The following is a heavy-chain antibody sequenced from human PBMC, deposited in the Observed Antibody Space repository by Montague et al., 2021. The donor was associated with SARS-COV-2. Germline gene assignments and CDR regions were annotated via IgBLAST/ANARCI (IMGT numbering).Heavy chain of an antibody. CDR1: GYSFTAFY. D-gene: IGHD1-1*01. CDR2: INPNNGAT. J-gene: IGHJ5*02. CDR3: ARAQYSWNDFYNWFDP. V-gene: IGHV1-2*02. Sequence: SVKVSCKASGYSFTAFYMHWVRQAPGHGLEWMGWINPNNGATDYAQRFQGRVTLTRDTSISTAYMELSNLRSDDTAIFYCARAQYSWNDFYNWFDPWGQGTQVTVSP.